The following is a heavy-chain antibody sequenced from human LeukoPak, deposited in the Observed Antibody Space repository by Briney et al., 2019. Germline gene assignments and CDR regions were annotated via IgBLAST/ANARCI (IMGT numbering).Heavy chain of an antibody. CDR1: GASISSHY. CDR2: IYDRGST. D-gene: IGHD1-26*01. V-gene: IGHV4-59*11. J-gene: IGHJ5*02. Sequence: PSETLSLTCTVTGASISSHYWCWIRQTLGTGLEWIGDIYDRGSTTYNPSLKSRVCISVDTSRNQFSLNLRSVTAADTAVYYCAKIEVGRFDPWGQGTLVTVSS. CDR3: AKIEVGRFDP.